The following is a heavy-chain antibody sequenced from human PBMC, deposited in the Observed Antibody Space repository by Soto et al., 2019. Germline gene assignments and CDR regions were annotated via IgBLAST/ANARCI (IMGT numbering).Heavy chain of an antibody. V-gene: IGHV4-59*01. CDR2: IYYSGST. CDR1: GGSISSYY. CDR3: AREAAYWEGFDP. J-gene: IGHJ5*02. D-gene: IGHD2-8*02. Sequence: QVQLQESGPGLVKPSETPSLTCTVSGGSISSYYWSWIRQPPGKGLEWIGYIYYSGSTNYNPSLKSRVTISVDTSKNQFSLKLSSVTAADTAVYYCAREAAYWEGFDPWGQGTLVTVSS.